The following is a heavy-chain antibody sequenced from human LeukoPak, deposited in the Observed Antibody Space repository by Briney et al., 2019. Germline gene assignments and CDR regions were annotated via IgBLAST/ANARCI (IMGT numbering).Heavy chain of an antibody. V-gene: IGHV3-23*01. CDR3: VRVSMATIIWYYFDY. J-gene: IGHJ4*02. Sequence: GGSLRLSCAASGFTFSNCAMSWVRQAPGKGLEWVSGINLSGSSTYYADSVKGRFTISRDNSKNTLYLQMNSLRAEDTAVYYCVRVSMATIIWYYFDYWGQGTLVTVSS. D-gene: IGHD5-24*01. CDR1: GFTFSNCA. CDR2: INLSGSST.